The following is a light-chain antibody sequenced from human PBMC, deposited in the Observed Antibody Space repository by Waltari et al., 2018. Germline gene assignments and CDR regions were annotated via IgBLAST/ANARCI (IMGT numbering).Light chain of an antibody. V-gene: IGLV2-11*01. CDR3: CSYAGSYTWV. CDR2: DVS. CDR1: SSDVGGYNY. Sequence: QSALTQPRSVSGSPALSVTISCTGTSSDVGGYNYISWHQQHPGKAPKLMIYDVSKRPSGVPDRFSGSKSGNTASLTISGLQAEDEADYYCCSYAGSYTWVFGGGTKLTVL. J-gene: IGLJ3*02.